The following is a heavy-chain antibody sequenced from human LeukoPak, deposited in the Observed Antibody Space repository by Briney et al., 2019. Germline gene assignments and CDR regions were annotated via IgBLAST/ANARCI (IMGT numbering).Heavy chain of an antibody. Sequence: ASVKVSRKASGGTFSSYAISWVRQAPGQGLEWMGRIIPIFGTANYAQKFQGRVTITTDESTSTAYMELSSLRSEDTAVYYCARDARGPFDYWGQGTLVTVSS. CDR2: IIPIFGTA. CDR3: ARDARGPFDY. J-gene: IGHJ4*02. V-gene: IGHV1-69*05. CDR1: GGTFSSYA.